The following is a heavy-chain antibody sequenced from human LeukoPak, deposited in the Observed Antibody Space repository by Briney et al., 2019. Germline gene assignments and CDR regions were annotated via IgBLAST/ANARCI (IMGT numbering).Heavy chain of an antibody. Sequence: GASVKVSCKASGGTFSSYAISWVRQAPGQGLEWMGGIIPIFGTANYAQKFQGRVTITADESTSTAYMELSSLRSEDTAVYYCARDRSGRWLVHYYGMDVWGQGTTVTVSS. CDR1: GGTFSSYA. V-gene: IGHV1-69*01. CDR2: IIPIFGTA. CDR3: ARDRSGRWLVHYYGMDV. D-gene: IGHD6-19*01. J-gene: IGHJ6*02.